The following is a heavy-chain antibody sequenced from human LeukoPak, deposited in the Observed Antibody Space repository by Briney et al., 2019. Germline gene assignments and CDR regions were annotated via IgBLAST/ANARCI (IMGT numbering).Heavy chain of an antibody. CDR2: IRYDGSNK. J-gene: IGHJ6*03. D-gene: IGHD2-15*01. CDR1: GFTFSSYG. CDR3: ARAPGRYCSGGSCWYYYYYYMDV. V-gene: IGHV3-30*02. Sequence: PGGSLRLSCAASGFTFSSYGMHWVRQAPGKGLEWVAFIRYDGSNKYYADSVKGRFTISRDNPKNTLYLQMNSLRAEDTAVYYCARAPGRYCSGGSCWYYYYYYMDVWGKGTTVTVSS.